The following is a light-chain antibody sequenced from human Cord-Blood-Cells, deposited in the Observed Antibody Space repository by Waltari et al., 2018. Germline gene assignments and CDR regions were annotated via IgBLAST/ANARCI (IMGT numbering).Light chain of an antibody. Sequence: DVVMTQSPDSLAVSLGERATIYCKSSQSVLYSSNNKNYLAWYQQKPGQPPKLLIYWASTRESGVPDRFSGSGSGTDFTRSLSSLQAEDGAVYYCQQYYGTPLTFGGGTKVEIK. CDR3: QQYYGTPLT. CDR2: WAS. CDR1: QSVLYSSNNKNY. J-gene: IGKJ4*01. V-gene: IGKV4-1*01.